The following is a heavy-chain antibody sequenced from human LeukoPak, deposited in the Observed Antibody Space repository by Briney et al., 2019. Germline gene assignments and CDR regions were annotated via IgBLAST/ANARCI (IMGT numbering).Heavy chain of an antibody. Sequence: PSETLSLTCAVYDGSFSGYFWTWIRQPPGKGLEWMGQITHSGNINYSPSLKSRVSISVDTSKSQFSLKLSSVTAADTAVYYCARQLYSSSWFSSGAYMDVWGKGTTVTISS. V-gene: IGHV4-34*01. CDR1: DGSFSGYF. CDR2: ITHSGNI. D-gene: IGHD6-13*01. CDR3: ARQLYSSSWFSSGAYMDV. J-gene: IGHJ6*03.